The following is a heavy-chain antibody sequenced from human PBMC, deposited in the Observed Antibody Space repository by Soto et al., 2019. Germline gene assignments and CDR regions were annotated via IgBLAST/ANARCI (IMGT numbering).Heavy chain of an antibody. CDR3: ARAPGSYLHYFDY. CDR1: GGTFSSYA. J-gene: IGHJ4*02. V-gene: IGHV1-69*13. CDR2: IIPIFGTA. Sequence: SLKVCCKASGGTFSSYAISWVRQAPGQGLEWMGGIIPIFGTANYAQKFQGRVTITADESTSTAYMELSSLRSEDTAVYYCARAPGSYLHYFDYWGQGTLVTVSS. D-gene: IGHD1-26*01.